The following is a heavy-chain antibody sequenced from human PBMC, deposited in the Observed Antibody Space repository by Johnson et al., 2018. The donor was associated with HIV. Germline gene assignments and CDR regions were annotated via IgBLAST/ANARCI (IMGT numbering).Heavy chain of an antibody. CDR3: AKNPGIAGGAFDI. CDR2: IQSAGSSI. J-gene: IGHJ3*02. Sequence: VQLVESGGGLVQPGGSLRLSCAASGFTFSSYWMHWVRQAPGKGLVWVSRIQSAGSSITYADSVKGRFTISRDNTKNTLYLQMNSLRAEDTALYYCAKNPGIAGGAFDIWGQGTMVTVSS. CDR1: GFTFSSYW. V-gene: IGHV3-74*02. D-gene: IGHD6-13*01.